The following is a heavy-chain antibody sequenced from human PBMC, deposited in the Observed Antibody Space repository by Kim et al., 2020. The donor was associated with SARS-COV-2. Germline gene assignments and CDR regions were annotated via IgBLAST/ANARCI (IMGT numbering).Heavy chain of an antibody. D-gene: IGHD1-1*01. Sequence: ASVKVSCKASGYTFTNYALNWVRQAPGQGLEWMGWINIDTGNPTYAQGFTGRFVFSLDTSVSTTYLQISSLKTEDTAVYYCARSGKYITSPRVYWGQGTL. J-gene: IGHJ4*02. CDR1: GYTFTNYA. CDR2: INIDTGNP. V-gene: IGHV7-4-1*02. CDR3: ARSGKYITSPRVY.